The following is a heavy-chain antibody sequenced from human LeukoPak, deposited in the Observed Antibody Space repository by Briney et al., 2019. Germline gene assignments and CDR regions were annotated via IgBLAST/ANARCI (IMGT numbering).Heavy chain of an antibody. CDR2: INPNSDGT. CDR3: ARVELTTGPRYFDS. V-gene: IGHV1-2*06. D-gene: IGHD3-22*01. CDR1: GYTFTGYY. J-gene: IGHJ4*02. Sequence: ASVKVSCKASGYTFTGYYIHWVRQAPGQGLEWMGRINPNSDGTDYAQRFQGRVTLTRDTSINTAYMDLSRLTSDDTAVYFCARVELTTGPRYFDSWGQGTLVTVSS.